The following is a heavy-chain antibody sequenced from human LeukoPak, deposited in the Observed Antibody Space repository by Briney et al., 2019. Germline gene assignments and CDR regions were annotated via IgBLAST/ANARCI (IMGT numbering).Heavy chain of an antibody. D-gene: IGHD5-12*01. CDR2: INAGNGNT. V-gene: IGHV1-3*01. CDR3: ARTTGYSGYDSIFLDY. J-gene: IGHJ4*02. Sequence: ASVKVSCKASGYTFTSYAMHWVRQAPGQRLEWMGWINAGNGNTKYSQKFQGRVTITRDTSASTAYMELSSLRSEDTAVYYCARTTGYSGYDSIFLDYWGQGTLVTVSS. CDR1: GYTFTSYA.